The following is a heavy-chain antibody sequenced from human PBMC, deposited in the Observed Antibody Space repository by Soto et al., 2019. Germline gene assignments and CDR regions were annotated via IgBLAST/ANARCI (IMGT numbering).Heavy chain of an antibody. Sequence: QVHLVESGGGVVQPGRSLRLSCAASGFTFSSYAMHWVRRTPGKGLECVALISYDGINKYYADSVKGRFTVSRDNSKSTLYLQMNSLSAEDTAVYYCVKDGVSGWSDYFFDSWGQGTLVTFSS. V-gene: IGHV3-30*18. CDR2: ISYDGINK. CDR3: VKDGVSGWSDYFFDS. D-gene: IGHD6-19*01. CDR1: GFTFSSYA. J-gene: IGHJ4*02.